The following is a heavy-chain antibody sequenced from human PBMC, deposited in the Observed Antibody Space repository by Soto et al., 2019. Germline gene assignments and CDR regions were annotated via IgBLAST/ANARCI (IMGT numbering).Heavy chain of an antibody. V-gene: IGHV4-59*08. CDR1: GGSINSYC. CDR3: ARHRRTTVAKFYFDN. D-gene: IGHD4-4*01. Sequence: QVQLQESGPGLVKPSETLSLTCTVSGGSINSYCWSWIRQPPGMGLEWIAYIFDSGNANYNPSLKSRVTISVDTSKNQVSLKLTSVTAADTAVYYCARHRRTTVAKFYFDNWGQGALVTVSS. J-gene: IGHJ4*02. CDR2: IFDSGNA.